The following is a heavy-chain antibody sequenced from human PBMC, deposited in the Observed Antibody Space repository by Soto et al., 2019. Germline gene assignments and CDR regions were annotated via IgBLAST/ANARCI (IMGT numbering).Heavy chain of an antibody. D-gene: IGHD6-13*01. J-gene: IGHJ6*02. CDR2: IWFDGSNK. V-gene: IGHV3-33*01. CDR1: GFTFSSHG. Sequence: QVQLVESGGGVVQAGRSLRLSCAASGFTFSSHGIHWVRQAPGKGLEWVAFIWFDGSNKEYADSVKGRFTISRDNSKNTVHLQMDSLRAEDAAVYYCARDGQQLVPYGLDAWGQGTTVTVSS. CDR3: ARDGQQLVPYGLDA.